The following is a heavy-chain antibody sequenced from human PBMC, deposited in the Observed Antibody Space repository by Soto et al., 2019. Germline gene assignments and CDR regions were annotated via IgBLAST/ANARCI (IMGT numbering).Heavy chain of an antibody. CDR3: VKRGRNWGAFDF. D-gene: IGHD7-27*01. CDR2: IGGTDGDSDGVP. CDR1: GSILNNYA. Sequence: VQLLESGGDLVQPGGSRRLSCVPSGSILNNYALIWVRQAPGKGLEWVPTIGGTDGDSDGVPWYEDSVKGRFTISRDSSANTLFLHMDNLRAEDSALYYCVKRGRNWGAFDFWGQGTTVVVSS. J-gene: IGHJ3*01. V-gene: IGHV3-23*01.